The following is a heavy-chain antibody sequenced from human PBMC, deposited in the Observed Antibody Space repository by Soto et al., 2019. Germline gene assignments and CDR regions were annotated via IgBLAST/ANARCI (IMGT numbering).Heavy chain of an antibody. V-gene: IGHV3-23*03. J-gene: IGHJ6*03. CDR3: AKDYSNYVDYMDV. Sequence: GGSLRLSCAASGFTFSSYGMSWVRQAPGKGLEWVSVIYCDGSSTYYADSVKGRFTISRDNSKNTLYLQMNSLRAEDTAVYYCAKDYSNYVDYMDVWGKGTTVTVSS. D-gene: IGHD4-4*01. CDR2: IYCDGSST. CDR1: GFTFSSYG.